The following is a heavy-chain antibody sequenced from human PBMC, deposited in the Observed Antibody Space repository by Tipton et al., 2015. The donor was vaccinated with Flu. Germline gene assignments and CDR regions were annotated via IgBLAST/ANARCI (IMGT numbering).Heavy chain of an antibody. Sequence: SLRLSCAASGFTVSSNYMSWVRQAPGKGLEWVSVIYSDGSTYYIDSVKGRFTISRDNSKNMLSLEMNSLRAEDMAVYYCARGQGANPWGQGTLVTVSS. CDR3: ARGQGANP. CDR2: IYSDGST. CDR1: GFTVSSNY. V-gene: IGHV3-53*01. J-gene: IGHJ5*02.